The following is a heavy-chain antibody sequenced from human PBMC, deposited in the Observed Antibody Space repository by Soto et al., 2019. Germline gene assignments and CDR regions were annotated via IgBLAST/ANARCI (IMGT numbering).Heavy chain of an antibody. V-gene: IGHV4-30-4*01. CDR1: GGSISSGDYY. CDR2: IYYSGST. J-gene: IGHJ6*02. D-gene: IGHD3-10*01. CDR3: ARDRGFGESHGMDV. Sequence: SETLSLTCTVSGGSISSGDYYWSWIRQPPGKGLEWIGYIYYSGSTYYNPSLKSRVTISVDTSKNQFSLKLSSVTAADTAVYYCARDRGFGESHGMDVWGQGTTVTVSS.